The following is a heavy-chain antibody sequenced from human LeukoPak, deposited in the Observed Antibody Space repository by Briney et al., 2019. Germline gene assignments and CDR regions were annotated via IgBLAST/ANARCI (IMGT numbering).Heavy chain of an antibody. CDR3: AREEGSGGSGISNYYYYMDV. D-gene: IGHD3-10*01. J-gene: IGHJ6*03. V-gene: IGHV1-69*13. CDR2: IIPIFGTA. CDR1: GGTFSSYA. Sequence: SVKVSCKASGGTFSSYAISWVRQAPGQGLEWMGGIIPIFGTANYAQKFQGRVTITADESTSTAYMELSSLRSEDTAVYYCAREEGSGGSGISNYYYYMDVWGKGNTVTVSS.